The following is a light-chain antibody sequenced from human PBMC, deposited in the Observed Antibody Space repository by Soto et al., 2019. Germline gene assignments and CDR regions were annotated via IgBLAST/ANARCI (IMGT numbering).Light chain of an antibody. CDR2: ESS. CDR1: QGISTL. CDR3: QQFNSYPIT. Sequence: IQLAQPPSTLSACXVQTITVTCXASQGISTLLAWYQQKPGKAPKVLIYESSLLQSGVPSRFSGSGSGTEFTLTISSLQPEDFATYYCQQFNSYPITFGQGTRLEIK. J-gene: IGKJ5*01. V-gene: IGKV1-9*01.